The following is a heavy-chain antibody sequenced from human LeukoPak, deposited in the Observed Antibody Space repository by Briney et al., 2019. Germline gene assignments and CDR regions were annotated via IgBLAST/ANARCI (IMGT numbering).Heavy chain of an antibody. J-gene: IGHJ5*02. CDR2: IIPILGIA. CDR1: GGTFSSYA. CDR3: ARTYYYDSSGYSNWFDP. Sequence: SVKVSCKASGGTFSSYAISWVRQAPGQGLEWMGRIIPILGIANYAQKFQGRVTITADKSTSTAYMELSSLRSEDTAVYYCARTYYYDSSGYSNWFDPWGQGTLVTVSS. V-gene: IGHV1-69*04. D-gene: IGHD3-22*01.